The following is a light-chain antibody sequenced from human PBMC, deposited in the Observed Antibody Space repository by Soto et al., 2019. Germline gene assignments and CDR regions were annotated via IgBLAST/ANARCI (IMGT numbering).Light chain of an antibody. CDR1: QTISTW. CDR2: KAS. J-gene: IGKJ1*01. CDR3: QHYNSYSEA. V-gene: IGKV1-5*03. Sequence: DIQMTQSASTLSASLGDRVTITWGASQTISTWLAWYQQKAGKAPKVLIYKASSLQIGVPSRFSGSGSGTEFTLTISSLQTDDFATYYCQHYNSYSEAFGQGTKVDIK.